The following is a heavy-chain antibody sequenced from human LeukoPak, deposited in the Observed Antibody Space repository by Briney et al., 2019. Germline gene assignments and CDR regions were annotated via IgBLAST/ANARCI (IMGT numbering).Heavy chain of an antibody. J-gene: IGHJ4*02. Sequence: GGSLRLSCAASGNSWMHWVRQAPGKGLVWVSHINSDGSWTSYADSVKGRFTISKDNAKNTVYLQMNSLRAEDTAVYYCVSFYETYWGRGTLVTVSS. CDR1: GNSW. CDR2: INSDGSWT. D-gene: IGHD2/OR15-2a*01. CDR3: VSFYETY. V-gene: IGHV3-74*01.